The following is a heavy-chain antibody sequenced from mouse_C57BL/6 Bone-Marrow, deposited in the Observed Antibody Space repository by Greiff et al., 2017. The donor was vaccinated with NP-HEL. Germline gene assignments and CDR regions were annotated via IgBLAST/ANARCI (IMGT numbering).Heavy chain of an antibody. Sequence: QVQLKQSGAELVRPGTSVTMSCKASGYTFTNCWIGWAKQRPGHGLEWIGDIYPGGGYTNYNEKFKGKATLTADKSSSTAYMQFSSLTSEDSAIYYCAREESYGNYGYFDVWGTGTTVTVSS. J-gene: IGHJ1*03. CDR3: AREESYGNYGYFDV. D-gene: IGHD2-1*01. CDR2: IYPGGGYT. V-gene: IGHV1-63*01. CDR1: GYTFTNCW.